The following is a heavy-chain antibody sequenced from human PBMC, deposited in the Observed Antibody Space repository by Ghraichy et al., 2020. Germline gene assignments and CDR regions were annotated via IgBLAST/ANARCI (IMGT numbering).Heavy chain of an antibody. Sequence: ASVKVSCKASGYTFTDYYMHWVRQAPGQGLEWMGRINPNSGGTNYAQKFQGRVTITRDTSISTAYMELSRLRSDDTVVYYCVRAMVATFGAFDIWGQGTMVTVSS. J-gene: IGHJ3*02. CDR3: VRAMVATFGAFDI. CDR2: INPNSGGT. V-gene: IGHV1-2*05. D-gene: IGHD5-12*01. CDR1: GYTFTDYY.